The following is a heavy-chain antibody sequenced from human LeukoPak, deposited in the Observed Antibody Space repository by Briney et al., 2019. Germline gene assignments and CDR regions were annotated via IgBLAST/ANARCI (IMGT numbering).Heavy chain of an antibody. CDR1: GYTFTGYY. V-gene: IGHV1-2*02. J-gene: IGHJ4*02. CDR2: INPNSGGT. D-gene: IGHD1-26*01. CDR3: ARSKWELVHTHEN. Sequence: ASVKVSCKASGYTFTGYYMHWVRQAPGQGLEWMGWINPNSGGTNYAQKFQGGVTMTRDTSISTAYMELSRLRSDDTAVYYCARSKWELVHTHENWGQGTLVTVSS.